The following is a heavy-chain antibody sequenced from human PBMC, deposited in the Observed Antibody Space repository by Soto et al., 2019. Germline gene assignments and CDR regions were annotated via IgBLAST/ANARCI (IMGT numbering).Heavy chain of an antibody. J-gene: IGHJ3*02. V-gene: IGHV1-46*03. Sequence: ASVKGSCKASGYTFTSYYMHWVRQAPGQGLEWMGIINPSGGSTSYAQKFQGRVTMTRDTSTSTVYMELSSLRSEDTAVYYCARPHFDNDAFDIWGQGTMVTVSS. CDR1: GYTFTSYY. D-gene: IGHD3-3*02. CDR2: INPSGGST. CDR3: ARPHFDNDAFDI.